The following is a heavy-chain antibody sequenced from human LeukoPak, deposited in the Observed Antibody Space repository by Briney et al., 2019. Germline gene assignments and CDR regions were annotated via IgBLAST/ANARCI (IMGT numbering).Heavy chain of an antibody. J-gene: IGHJ4*02. CDR1: GFTFSSYG. V-gene: IGHV3-30*02. Sequence: GGSLRLSCAASGFTFSSYGMHWVRQAPGKGLEWVAFIRYDGSNKYYADSVKGRFTISRDNSKNTLYLQMNSLRAEDTAVYYCAKDRTRLLWFGESVWGQGTLVTVSS. CDR3: AKDRTRLLWFGESV. CDR2: IRYDGSNK. D-gene: IGHD3-10*01.